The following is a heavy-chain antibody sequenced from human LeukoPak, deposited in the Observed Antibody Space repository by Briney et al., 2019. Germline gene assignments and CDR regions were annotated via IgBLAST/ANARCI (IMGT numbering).Heavy chain of an antibody. V-gene: IGHV3-21*01. D-gene: IGHD3-10*01. CDR2: ISSSSTYI. CDR3: ARAEVLLWFGESPGAEYFQH. Sequence: PGGSLRLSCAASGFTFSSYSIQWVRQAPGKGLEWVSSISSSSTYIYYADSMKGRFTISRDNAKNSLYLQMNSLRAEDTAVYYCARAEVLLWFGESPGAEYFQHWGQGALVTVSS. CDR1: GFTFSSYS. J-gene: IGHJ1*01.